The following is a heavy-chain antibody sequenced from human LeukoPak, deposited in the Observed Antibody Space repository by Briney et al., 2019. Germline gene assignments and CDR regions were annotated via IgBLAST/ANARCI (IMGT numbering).Heavy chain of an antibody. CDR1: GGSISSYY. Sequence: SETLSLTCTVSGGSISSYYWSWIRQPPGKGPEWNGYIYYSGSINYNPSLKSRVTISVDTSKNQFSLKLSSVTAADTAVYYCARVTVYDFWTGNYYYGMDVWGQGTTVTVSS. D-gene: IGHD3-3*01. J-gene: IGHJ6*02. CDR2: IYYSGSI. V-gene: IGHV4-59*01. CDR3: ARVTVYDFWTGNYYYGMDV.